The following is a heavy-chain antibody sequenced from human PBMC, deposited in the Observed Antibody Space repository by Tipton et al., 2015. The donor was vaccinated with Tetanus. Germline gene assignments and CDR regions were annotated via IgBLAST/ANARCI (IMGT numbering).Heavy chain of an antibody. J-gene: IGHJ4*02. CDR1: GVSVRSYY. CDR3: ARAVRFYYDSSTYYQYYFDS. CDR2: VIYDGTS. D-gene: IGHD3-22*01. V-gene: IGHV4-34*12. Sequence: TLSLTCTVSGVSVRSYYWSWIRQSPDKGLEWLGDVIYDGTSYYNPSLNSRVKISLDTSMNHVSLNLTSVTAADTAVYYCARAVRFYYDSSTYYQYYFDSWGQGTLVTVSS.